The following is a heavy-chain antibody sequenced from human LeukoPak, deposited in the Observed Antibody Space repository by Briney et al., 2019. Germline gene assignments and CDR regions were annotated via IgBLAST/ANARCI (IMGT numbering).Heavy chain of an antibody. CDR3: AIGGYSGYEGFDY. V-gene: IGHV4-59*10. CDR2: IYTSGST. Sequence: PSETLSLTCAVYGGSFSGYYWSWIRQPAGKGLEWIGRIYTSGSTNYNPSLKSRVTMSVDTSKNQFSLKLSSVTAADTAVYYCAIGGYSGYEGFDYWGQGTLVTVSS. D-gene: IGHD5-12*01. CDR1: GGSFSGYY. J-gene: IGHJ4*02.